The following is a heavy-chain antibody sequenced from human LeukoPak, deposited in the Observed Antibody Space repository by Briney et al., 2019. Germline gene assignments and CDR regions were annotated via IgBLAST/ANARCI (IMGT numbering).Heavy chain of an antibody. CDR2: LDNGGGT. V-gene: IGHV3-66*01. CDR3: ARDVTY. Sequence: PGGPLRLSCAASGFTVSGNYMNWVRQAPGKEPEWVSGLDNGGGTSYADSVKGRFSISRDTSKNTVSLQMSSLRAEDTAVYYCARDVTYWGQGTLVTVSS. D-gene: IGHD2-21*02. J-gene: IGHJ4*02. CDR1: GFTVSGNY.